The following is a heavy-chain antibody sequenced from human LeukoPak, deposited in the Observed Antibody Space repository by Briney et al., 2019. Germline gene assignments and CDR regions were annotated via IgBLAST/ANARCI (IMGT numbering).Heavy chain of an antibody. CDR3: AKVGRFASYNWFDP. CDR2: ISGSGGST. D-gene: IGHD3-10*01. V-gene: IGHV3-23*01. CDR1: GFTFSSYA. J-gene: IGHJ5*02. Sequence: GGSLRVSCAASGFTFSSYAMSWVRQAPGKGLEWVSAISGSGGSTYYADSVKGRFTISRDNSKNTLYLQMNSLRAEDTAVYYCAKVGRFASYNWFDPWGQGTLVTVSS.